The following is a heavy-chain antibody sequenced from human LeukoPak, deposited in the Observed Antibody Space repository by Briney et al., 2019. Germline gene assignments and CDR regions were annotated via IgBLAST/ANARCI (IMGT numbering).Heavy chain of an antibody. Sequence: LQTLSLTCTVSGGSISSGDYYWSWIRQPPGKGLKWIGYIYYSGSTYYNPSLKSRVTISVDTSKNQFSLKLSSVTAADTGVYDCAREGGFYCSSTSCYGLDYWGQGTLVTVSS. J-gene: IGHJ4*02. CDR3: AREGGFYCSSTSCYGLDY. CDR1: GGSISSGDYY. V-gene: IGHV4-30-4*08. CDR2: IYYSGST. D-gene: IGHD2-2*01.